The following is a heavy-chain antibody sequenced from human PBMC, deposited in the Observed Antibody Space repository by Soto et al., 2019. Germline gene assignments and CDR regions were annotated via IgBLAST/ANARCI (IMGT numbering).Heavy chain of an antibody. CDR3: ASLAGGYDFWSGYYYFDS. V-gene: IGHV4-61*01. CDR2: INYSGST. D-gene: IGHD3-3*01. CDR1: GCSVSSGHYY. Sequence: PXETLSLTFTVSGCSVSSGHYYWSWIRQSPGKGLEWIGHINYSGSTNSNPSLKSRVSISVDTSKNQFSLNLSSVTAADTAVYYCASLAGGYDFWSGYYYFDSWGQGTLVTVSS. J-gene: IGHJ4*02.